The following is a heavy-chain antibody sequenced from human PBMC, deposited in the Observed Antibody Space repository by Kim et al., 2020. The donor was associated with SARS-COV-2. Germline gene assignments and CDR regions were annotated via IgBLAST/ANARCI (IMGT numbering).Heavy chain of an antibody. CDR3: AKDHTAMGYYYYMDV. CDR1: GFTFDDYA. Sequence: GGSLRLSCAASGFTFDDYAMHWVRQAPGKGLEWVSGISWNSGSIGYADSVKGRFTTSRDNAKNSLYLQMNSLRAEDTALYYCAKDHTAMGYYYYMDVWG. CDR2: ISWNSGSI. D-gene: IGHD5-18*01. J-gene: IGHJ6*03. V-gene: IGHV3-9*01.